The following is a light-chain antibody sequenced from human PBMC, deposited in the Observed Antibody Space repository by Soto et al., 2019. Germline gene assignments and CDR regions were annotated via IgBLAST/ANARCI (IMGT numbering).Light chain of an antibody. V-gene: IGKV1-33*01. CDR3: QQYDSLAQCT. J-gene: IGKJ4*01. Sequence: DIQMTQSPSSLSASVGDRVTITCQASQDIKNYLNWYQQKTGKAPKLLIYDASNLETGVPSRFSGGESGTDFTFTITSLQPEDFATYYCQQYDSLAQCTFGGGTKVEIE. CDR2: DAS. CDR1: QDIKNY.